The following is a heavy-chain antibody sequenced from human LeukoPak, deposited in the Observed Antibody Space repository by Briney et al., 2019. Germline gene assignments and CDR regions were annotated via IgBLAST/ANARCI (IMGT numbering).Heavy chain of an antibody. D-gene: IGHD2-15*01. CDR2: MSGRGVST. Sequence: GGSLRLSCAASGFTLTNYAMSWVRQAPGKGLEWVSGMSGRGVSTYYADSVKGRFTISSDNSKNTLYLQMNSLRAEDTAIYYCAKDCNGGNCYIDYWGQGTLVTVAS. V-gene: IGHV3-23*01. CDR3: AKDCNGGNCYIDY. CDR1: GFTLTNYA. J-gene: IGHJ4*02.